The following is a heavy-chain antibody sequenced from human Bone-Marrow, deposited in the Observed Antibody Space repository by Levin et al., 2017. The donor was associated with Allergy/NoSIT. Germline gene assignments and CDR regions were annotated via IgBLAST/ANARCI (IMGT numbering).Heavy chain of an antibody. V-gene: IGHV3-21*01. J-gene: IGHJ2*01. D-gene: IGHD1-26*01. Sequence: PGGSLRLSCAASGFTFSSYSMNWVRQAPGKGLEWVSSISSSSSYIYYADSVKGRFTISRDNAKNSLYLQMNSLRAEDTAVYYCARVVVPLIVGAPGNWYFDLWGRGTLVTVSS. CDR2: ISSSSSYI. CDR1: GFTFSSYS. CDR3: ARVVVPLIVGAPGNWYFDL.